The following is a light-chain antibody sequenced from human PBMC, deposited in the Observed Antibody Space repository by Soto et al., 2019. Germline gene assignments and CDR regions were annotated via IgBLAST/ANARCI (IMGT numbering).Light chain of an antibody. CDR1: QTISSW. Sequence: DIQMTQSPSTLSGSVGDRVTITCRASQTISSWLAWYQQKPGKAPKLLIYKASTLKSGVPSRFSGSGSGTEFTLTISGLQSEDFAVYFCQQYTDRPRTFGQGTKVDIK. CDR3: QQYTDRPRT. J-gene: IGKJ1*01. CDR2: KAS. V-gene: IGKV1-5*03.